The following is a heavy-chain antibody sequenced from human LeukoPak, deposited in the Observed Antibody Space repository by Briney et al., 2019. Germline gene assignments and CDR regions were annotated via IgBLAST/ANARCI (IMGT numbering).Heavy chain of an antibody. CDR3: ARDIPYGLSYFDY. D-gene: IGHD2-2*02. CDR2: IKEDGSDA. V-gene: IGHV3-7*04. J-gene: IGHJ4*02. Sequence: SGGSLRLSCSASGFTFRSFWMTWVRQAPGKGLELVANIKEDGSDANYVDAVKGRFTISRDNAKDSLYLQMNGVRTEDTAVYYCARDIPYGLSYFDYWGQGTLVTVSS. CDR1: GFTFRSFW.